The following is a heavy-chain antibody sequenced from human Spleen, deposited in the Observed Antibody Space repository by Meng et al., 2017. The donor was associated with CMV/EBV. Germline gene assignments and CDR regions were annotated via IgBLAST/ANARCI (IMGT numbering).Heavy chain of an antibody. J-gene: IGHJ5*02. CDR3: ARDGSSYYDFWSGYQKNWFDP. D-gene: IGHD3-3*01. Sequence: VPRHGWGAGCLKPSGPLSLTCAVQVGPFSGYYWSWMRQPPGKGLDWIGEINHSGSTNYNPSLKSRVTISVDTSKNQFSLKLSSATAADTAVYYCARDGSSYYDFWSGYQKNWFDPWGQGTLVTVSS. CDR2: INHSGST. CDR1: VGPFSGYY. V-gene: IGHV4-34*01.